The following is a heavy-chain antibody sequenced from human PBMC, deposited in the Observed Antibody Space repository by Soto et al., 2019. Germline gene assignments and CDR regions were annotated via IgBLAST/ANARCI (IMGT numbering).Heavy chain of an antibody. CDR2: ISSSSSYI. V-gene: IGHV3-21*01. Sequence: EVQLVEAGGGLVKPGGSLRPSCAASGFTFSSYSMNWVRQAPGKGLEWVSSISSSSSYIYYADSVKGRFTISRDNAKNSLYLQMNSLRAEDTAVYYFARDKYRAAAGTFDYWGQGALVTVSS. CDR1: GFTFSSYS. CDR3: ARDKYRAAAGTFDY. D-gene: IGHD6-13*01. J-gene: IGHJ4*02.